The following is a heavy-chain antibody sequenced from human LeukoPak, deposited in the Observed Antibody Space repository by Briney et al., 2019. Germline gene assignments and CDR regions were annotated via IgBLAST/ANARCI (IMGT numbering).Heavy chain of an antibody. D-gene: IGHD2/OR15-2a*01. CDR3: ASTTISPVGGMDV. CDR1: GFTFTRYW. Sequence: GGSLRLSCAASGFTFTRYWMSWVRQAPGKGLEWVANIKPDGTEKYYVDSVKGRFTISRDSAKNSLYLQVNSLRAEDTAVYYCASTTISPVGGMDVWGQGTTVTVSS. CDR2: IKPDGTEK. J-gene: IGHJ6*02. V-gene: IGHV3-7*05.